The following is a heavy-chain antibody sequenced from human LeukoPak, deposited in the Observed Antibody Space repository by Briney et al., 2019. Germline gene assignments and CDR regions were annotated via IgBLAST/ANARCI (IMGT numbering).Heavy chain of an antibody. D-gene: IGHD2-21*02. V-gene: IGHV4-39*01. J-gene: IGHJ5*02. Sequence: SETLTLTCTVSGGSISSSSYYWGWIRQPPGKGLEWIGSIYYSGNTYYNPSLKSRVTISVDTSKNQFSLKLSSVTAADTAVYYCARRYCGGDCTFDWFDPWGQGTLVTVSS. CDR3: ARRYCGGDCTFDWFDP. CDR1: GGSISSSSYY. CDR2: IYYSGNT.